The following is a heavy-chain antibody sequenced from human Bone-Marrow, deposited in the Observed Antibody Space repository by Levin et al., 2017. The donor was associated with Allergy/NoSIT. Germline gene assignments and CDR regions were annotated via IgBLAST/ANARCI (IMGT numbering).Heavy chain of an antibody. CDR2: INPNSGAT. CDR1: GYTFTDFY. CDR3: ARDGAPWYDFWSGYSRDPNWFDP. J-gene: IGHJ5*02. D-gene: IGHD3-3*01. Sequence: GASVKVSCKTSGYTFTDFYIHWVRQAPGQGLEWMGRINPNSGATTYAQKFRGRVPLTRDTSISTAYMELTGLRSDDTAVYYCARDGAPWYDFWSGYSRDPNWFDPWGQGTLVTVSS. V-gene: IGHV1-2*06.